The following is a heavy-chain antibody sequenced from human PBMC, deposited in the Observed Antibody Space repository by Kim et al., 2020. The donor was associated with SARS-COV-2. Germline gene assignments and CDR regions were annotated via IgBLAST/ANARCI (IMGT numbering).Heavy chain of an antibody. CDR3: AKDGYYYGSGSPTGGMDV. Sequence: GGSLRLSCGVSGFIFSNYGMHWVRQAPGKGLEWVAVISYDGRNKYYADSVKGRFTISRDNSKNTLYLQMNSLRAEDTAVYYCAKDGYYYGSGSPTGGMDVWGQGTTVTVSS. V-gene: IGHV3-30*18. J-gene: IGHJ6*02. CDR1: GFIFSNYG. CDR2: ISYDGRNK. D-gene: IGHD3-10*01.